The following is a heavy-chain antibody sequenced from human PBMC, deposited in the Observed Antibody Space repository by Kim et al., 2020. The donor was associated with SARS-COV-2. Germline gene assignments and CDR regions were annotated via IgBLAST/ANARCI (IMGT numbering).Heavy chain of an antibody. V-gene: IGHV1-3*01. J-gene: IGHJ5*02. D-gene: IGHD5-12*01. CDR2: INAGNGNT. CDR1: GYTFTSYA. Sequence: ASVKVSCKASGYTFTSYAMHWVRQAPGQRLEWMGWINAGNGNTKYSQKFQGRVTITRDTSASTAYMELSSLRSEDTAVYYCAADSGYDYGERGWMWFDPWGQGTLVTVSS. CDR3: AADSGYDYGERGWMWFDP.